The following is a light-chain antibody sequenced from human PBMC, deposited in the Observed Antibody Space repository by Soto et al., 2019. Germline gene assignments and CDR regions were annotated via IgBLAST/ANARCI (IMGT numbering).Light chain of an antibody. Sequence: QSALTQPASVSGSPGQSITISCTGTSSDVGAYDYVSWYQHHPGKAPKLIIYEVSNRPSGVSNRFSGSKSVNTASLTISGLQAEDEADYYCSSYMSFNPRGLFGTGTKLTVL. CDR2: EVS. CDR1: SSDVGAYDY. CDR3: SSYMSFNPRGL. V-gene: IGLV2-14*01. J-gene: IGLJ1*01.